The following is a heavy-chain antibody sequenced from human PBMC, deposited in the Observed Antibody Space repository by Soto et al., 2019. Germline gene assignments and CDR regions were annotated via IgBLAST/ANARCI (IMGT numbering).Heavy chain of an antibody. CDR2: INAGNGNT. Sequence: ASVKVSCKASGDTFTTYVMHWVRQAPGQRLEWMGWINAGNGNTKYSQKFQGRVTIIRDTSASTAYMELSSLRSGDTAVYYCARESGDIVVVPGATEDYGMDVWGQGTTVTVSS. J-gene: IGHJ6*02. D-gene: IGHD2-2*01. CDR1: GDTFTTYV. CDR3: ARESGDIVVVPGATEDYGMDV. V-gene: IGHV1-3*01.